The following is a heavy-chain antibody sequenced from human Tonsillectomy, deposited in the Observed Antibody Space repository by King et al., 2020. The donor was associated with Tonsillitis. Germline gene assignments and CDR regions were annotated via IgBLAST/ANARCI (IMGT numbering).Heavy chain of an antibody. CDR2: IKQDGSEK. CDR1: GITFSSYW. J-gene: IGHJ4*02. V-gene: IGHV3-7*03. D-gene: IGHD2-21*01. CDR3: ARDKNPGYSIDY. Sequence: VQLVESGGGLVQPGGSLRLSCAASGITFSSYWMSWVRQAPGKGLEWVANIKQDGSEKYYVDSVKGRFTISRDNAKNSLYLQMNSLRAEDTAVYYCARDKNPGYSIDYWGQGTLVTVSS.